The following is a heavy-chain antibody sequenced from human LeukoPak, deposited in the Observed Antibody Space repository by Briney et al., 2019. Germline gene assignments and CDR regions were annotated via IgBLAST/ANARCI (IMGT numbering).Heavy chain of an antibody. J-gene: IGHJ4*02. Sequence: GGSLRLSCAASGFTFSGHWMTWVRQAPGEGLEWVANIKYDGSDKYYVDSVKGRFTISRDNAKNSLYLQMNSLRAEDAAVYYCVRWGSGNYYRYFDYWGQGTQVTVSS. CDR1: GFTFSGHW. CDR2: IKYDGSDK. D-gene: IGHD3-10*01. V-gene: IGHV3-7*01. CDR3: VRWGSGNYYRYFDY.